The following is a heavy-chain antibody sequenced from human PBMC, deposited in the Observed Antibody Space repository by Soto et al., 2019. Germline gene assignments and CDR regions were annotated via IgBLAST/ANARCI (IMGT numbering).Heavy chain of an antibody. Sequence: GGSLRLSCAASGFTFSSYGMHWVRQAPGKGLEWVAVIWYDGSNKYYADSVKGRFTISRDNSKNTLYLQMNSLRAEDTAVYYCAREGNWNYNVVDYWGQGTLVTVSS. D-gene: IGHD1-7*01. CDR2: IWYDGSNK. V-gene: IGHV3-33*01. J-gene: IGHJ4*02. CDR1: GFTFSSYG. CDR3: AREGNWNYNVVDY.